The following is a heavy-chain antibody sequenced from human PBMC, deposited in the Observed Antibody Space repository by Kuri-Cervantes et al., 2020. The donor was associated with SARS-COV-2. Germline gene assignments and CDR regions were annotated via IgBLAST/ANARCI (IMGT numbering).Heavy chain of an antibody. J-gene: IGHJ6*03. CDR1: GFTVSSNY. CDR3: ARNAVAGTYYSYMDV. Sequence: LSLTCAASGFTVSSNYMSWVRQAPGKGLEWVAVIWYDGSNKNYADPVKGRFTISRDNSKNTLYLQMNSLRAEDTAVYYCARNAVAGTYYSYMDVWGKGTTVTVSS. CDR2: IWYDGSNK. V-gene: IGHV3-33*08. D-gene: IGHD6-19*01.